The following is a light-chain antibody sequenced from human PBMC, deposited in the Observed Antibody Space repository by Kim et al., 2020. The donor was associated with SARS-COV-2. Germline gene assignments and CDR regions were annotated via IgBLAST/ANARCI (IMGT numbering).Light chain of an antibody. J-gene: IGLJ3*02. CDR3: GTWDSSLSAGV. CDR1: SSNIGNNY. CDR2: DNK. Sequence: GQKVTISCSGSSSNIGNNYVSWYQQRPGTAPKLLIYDNKKRPSGIPDRFSGSKSGTSATLGITGLQTGDEADYYCGTWDSSLSAGVFGGGTQLTVL. V-gene: IGLV1-51*01.